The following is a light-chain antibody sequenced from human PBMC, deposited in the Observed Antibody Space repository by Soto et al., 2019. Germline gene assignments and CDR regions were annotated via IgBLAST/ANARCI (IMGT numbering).Light chain of an antibody. V-gene: IGLV2-14*01. CDR2: GVS. J-gene: IGLJ2*01. CDR1: TNDVGGYNF. Sequence: QSVLTQPASVSGSPGQSITISCTGTTNDVGGYNFVSWYQQYPGKVPKLIIYGVSNRPSGVSNRFSGSKFGNTASLTISGLQAEDEADYYCSSYTSINTLLFGGGTKVTVL. CDR3: SSYTSINTLL.